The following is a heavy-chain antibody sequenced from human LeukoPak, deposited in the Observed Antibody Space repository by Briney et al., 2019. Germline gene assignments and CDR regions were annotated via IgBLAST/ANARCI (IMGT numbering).Heavy chain of an antibody. CDR2: IYYSGRT. V-gene: IGHV4-30-4*01. CDR1: GGSISRGDYY. Sequence: SETLSLACTGSGGSISRGDYYWSWIRQPPGKGLEWFGVIYYSGRTYYNPSLKSRVTISVDTSKNQLSLQLSSVTAADTAVYYCASTSREYYYDSSGKLSFDYWGQGTLVTVSS. D-gene: IGHD3-22*01. CDR3: ASTSREYYYDSSGKLSFDY. J-gene: IGHJ4*02.